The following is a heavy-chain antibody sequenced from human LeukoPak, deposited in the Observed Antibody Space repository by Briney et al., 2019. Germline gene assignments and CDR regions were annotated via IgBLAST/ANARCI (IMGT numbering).Heavy chain of an antibody. CDR1: GFTFSSYW. D-gene: IGHD1-1*01. CDR3: ARDRGYTFDI. J-gene: IGHJ3*02. V-gene: IGHV3-74*01. Sequence: GGSLRLSCEASGFTFSSYWMHWVRQAPGKGLVWVSLLKSDGSTNYADSVKGRFTISRDNAKNTLYLQMNSLRAEDTAVYYCARDRGYTFDIWGQGTMLPVSS. CDR2: LKSDGST.